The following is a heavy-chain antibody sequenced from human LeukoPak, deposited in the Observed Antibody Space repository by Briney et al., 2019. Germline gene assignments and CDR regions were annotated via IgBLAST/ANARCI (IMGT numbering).Heavy chain of an antibody. CDR1: GFTYSDYY. J-gene: IGHJ4*02. CDR2: ISSSGSTI. D-gene: IGHD2-2*01. V-gene: IGHV3-11*01. Sequence: GSLRLSCAASGFTYSDYYMSWIRQAPGKGLEWVSYISSSGSTIYYADSAKGRFTISRDNAKNSLYLQMNSLRAEDTAVYYCARAPRYCSSTSCFFPDYWGQGTLVTVSS. CDR3: ARAPRYCSSTSCFFPDY.